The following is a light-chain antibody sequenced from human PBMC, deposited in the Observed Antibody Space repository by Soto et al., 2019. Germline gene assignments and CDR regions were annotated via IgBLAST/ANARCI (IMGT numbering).Light chain of an antibody. CDR2: EVS. CDR1: SSDVGSYNR. V-gene: IGLV2-18*02. J-gene: IGLJ2*01. Sequence: QSALTQPPSVSGSPGQSVTISCTGTSSDVGSYNRVSWYQQPPGTAPKLIIYEVSNRPSGVPDRFSGSKSGDTASLSISGLQAEDEADYYCSSFTSRTTLVFGGGTKLTVL. CDR3: SSFTSRTTLV.